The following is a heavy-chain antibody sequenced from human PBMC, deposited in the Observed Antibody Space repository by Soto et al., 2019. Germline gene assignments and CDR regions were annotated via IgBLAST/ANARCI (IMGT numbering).Heavy chain of an antibody. CDR2: IYTSGGT. D-gene: IGHD6-13*01. V-gene: IGHV4-4*07. J-gene: IGHJ6*02. CDR3: ARGAVAGVDYGMDV. Sequence: SETLSLTCSVSGGSMTSHYWSWIRQPAGKGLEWIGRIYTSGGTNYNPSLKSRVTMSRDTSKKQISLKPSSVTAADTAVYYCARGAVAGVDYGMDVWGQGTTVTVSS. CDR1: GGSMTSHY.